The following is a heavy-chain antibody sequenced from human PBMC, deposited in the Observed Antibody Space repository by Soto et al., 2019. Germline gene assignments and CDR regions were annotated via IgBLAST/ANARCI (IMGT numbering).Heavy chain of an antibody. CDR1: GFTFINYA. CDR3: ARKVLGSTSRPDWWYFDL. CDR2: ISGGGDRT. Sequence: EGQLLESGGGLVQPGGSLRLFCVGSGFTFINYAMNWVRQTPGKGLEWVSGISGGGDRTFDADSVKGRFTISRDNSKNTVNLQMNSLRADDTAVYYCARKVLGSTSRPDWWYFDLWGRGTLVTVSS. V-gene: IGHV3-23*01. D-gene: IGHD2-2*01. J-gene: IGHJ2*01.